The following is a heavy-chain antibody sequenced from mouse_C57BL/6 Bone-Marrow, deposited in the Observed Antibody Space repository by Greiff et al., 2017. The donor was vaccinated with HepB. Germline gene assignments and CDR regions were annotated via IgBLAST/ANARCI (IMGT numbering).Heavy chain of an antibody. CDR1: GYSFTGYF. J-gene: IGHJ2*01. CDR2: INPYNGDT. Sequence: DVKLQESGPELVKPGDSVKISCKASGYSFTGYFMNWVMQSHGKSLEWIGRINPYNGDTFYNQKFKGKATLTVDKSSSTAHMELRSLTSEDSAVYYCAKAYYSFYFDYWGQGTTLTVSS. V-gene: IGHV1-20*01. D-gene: IGHD2-12*01. CDR3: AKAYYSFYFDY.